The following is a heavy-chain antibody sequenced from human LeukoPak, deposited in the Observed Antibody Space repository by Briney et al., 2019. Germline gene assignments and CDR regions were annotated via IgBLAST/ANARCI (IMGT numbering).Heavy chain of an antibody. V-gene: IGHV4-34*01. Sequence: SETLSLTCAVYGGSFSGYYWSWIRQPPGKGLEWIGEINHSGSTNYNPSLKSRVTISVDTSKNQFSLKLSSVTAADTAVYYCARDRMITFGGVIDDDYWGQGTLVTVSS. CDR1: GGSFSGYY. CDR2: INHSGST. D-gene: IGHD3-16*02. CDR3: ARDRMITFGGVIDDDY. J-gene: IGHJ4*02.